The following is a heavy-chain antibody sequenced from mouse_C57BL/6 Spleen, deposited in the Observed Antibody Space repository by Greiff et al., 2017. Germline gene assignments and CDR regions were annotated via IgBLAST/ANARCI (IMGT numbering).Heavy chain of an antibody. V-gene: IGHV3-6*01. Sequence: EVKLMESGPGLVKPSQSLSLTCSVTGYSITSGYYWNWIRQFPGNKLEWMGYISYDGSNNYNPSLKNRISITRDTSKNQFFLKLNSVTTEDTATYYCARGHSSAWFAYWGQGTLVTVSA. J-gene: IGHJ3*01. CDR1: GYSITSGYY. CDR3: ARGHSSAWFAY. CDR2: ISYDGSN. D-gene: IGHD3-1*01.